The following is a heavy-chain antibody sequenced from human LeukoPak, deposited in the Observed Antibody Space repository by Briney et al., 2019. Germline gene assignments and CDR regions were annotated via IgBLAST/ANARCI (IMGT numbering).Heavy chain of an antibody. J-gene: IGHJ4*02. Sequence: PGGSLRLSCAASGFTFTSYAFHWVRQAPGKGLEGVAVISYDGGNIYYADSVRGRFIISRDNSKNTMYLQINSLKPEDAAVYYCARDRRPTIAVPYYFGYWGQGTLVTVSS. V-gene: IGHV3-30*04. D-gene: IGHD6-19*01. CDR1: GFTFTSYA. CDR3: ARDRRPTIAVPYYFGY. CDR2: ISYDGGNI.